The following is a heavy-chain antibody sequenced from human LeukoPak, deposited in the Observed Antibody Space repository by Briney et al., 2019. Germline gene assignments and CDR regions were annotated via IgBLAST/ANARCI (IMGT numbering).Heavy chain of an antibody. D-gene: IGHD4-17*01. V-gene: IGHV3-9*01. Sequence: DPGGSLRLSCAASGFTFDDYAMHWVRQAPGKGLEWVSGISWNSGSIGYADSVKGRFTISRDNAKNSLYLQMNSLRAEDTALYYCAKDRAYGDHPAGFDYWGQGTLVTVSS. J-gene: IGHJ4*02. CDR2: ISWNSGSI. CDR1: GFTFDDYA. CDR3: AKDRAYGDHPAGFDY.